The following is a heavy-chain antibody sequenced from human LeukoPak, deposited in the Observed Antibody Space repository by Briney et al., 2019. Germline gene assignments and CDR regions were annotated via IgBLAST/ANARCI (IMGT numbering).Heavy chain of an antibody. J-gene: IGHJ3*02. CDR2: IYYSGST. CDR3: ARQLDTYYYDSSGYYYRDAFDI. CDR1: GGSISSCY. Sequence: SETLSLTRTVSGGSISSCYWSWIRQPPGKGLEWIGYIYYSGSTNYSPSLKSRVTISVDTSKNQFSLKLSSVTAADTAVYYYARQLDTYYYDSSGYYYRDAFDIWGQGTMVTVSS. D-gene: IGHD3-22*01. V-gene: IGHV4-59*08.